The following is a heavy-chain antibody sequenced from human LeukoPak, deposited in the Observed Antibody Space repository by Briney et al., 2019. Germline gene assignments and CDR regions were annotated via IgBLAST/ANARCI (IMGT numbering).Heavy chain of an antibody. V-gene: IGHV3-23*01. CDR3: ARDSGSGSYVIDP. CDR2: ISDSGDRT. Sequence: PGGSLRLSCAASGFAFSNYAMSWVRQAPGKGLEWVSSISDSGDRTYYADSVKGRFTISRDNAKNSLYLQMNSLRAEDTAVYYCARDSGSGSYVIDPWGQGTLVTVSS. D-gene: IGHD1-26*01. CDR1: GFAFSNYA. J-gene: IGHJ5*02.